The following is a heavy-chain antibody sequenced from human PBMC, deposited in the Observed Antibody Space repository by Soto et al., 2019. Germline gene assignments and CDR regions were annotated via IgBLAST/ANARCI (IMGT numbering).Heavy chain of an antibody. CDR2: ISYDGSNK. D-gene: IGHD4-17*01. CDR3: AKEGLRIYGEIDY. J-gene: IGHJ4*02. V-gene: IGHV3-30*18. Sequence: GGSLRLSCAASGFTFSSYGMHWVRQAPGKGLEWVAVISYDGSNKYYADSVKGRFTISRDNSKNTLYLQMNSLRAEDTTVYYCAKEGLRIYGEIDYWGQGTLVTVSS. CDR1: GFTFSSYG.